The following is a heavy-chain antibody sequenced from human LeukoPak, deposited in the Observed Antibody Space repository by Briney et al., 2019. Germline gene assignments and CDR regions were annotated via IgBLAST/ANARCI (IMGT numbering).Heavy chain of an antibody. J-gene: IGHJ3*02. CDR3: ARDRVGGSYVFDI. CDR2: ISDSSGYT. Sequence: GGSLRLSCAVSGFTLSSHWMSWVRQAPGKGLEWASYISDSSGYTKDADSVKGRFTISRDNAKKSLYLQMNSLRAEDTAVYYCARDRVGGSYVFDIWGQGTMVTVSS. CDR1: GFTLSSHW. V-gene: IGHV3-21*05. D-gene: IGHD1-26*01.